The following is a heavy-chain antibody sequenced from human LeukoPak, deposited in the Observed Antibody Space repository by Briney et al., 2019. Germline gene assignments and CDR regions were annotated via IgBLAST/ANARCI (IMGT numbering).Heavy chain of an antibody. D-gene: IGHD3-22*01. J-gene: IGHJ4*02. Sequence: ASVKVSCKASGYTFTSYDINWVRQATAQGLEWMGWMNPNSGNTGDAQKFQGRVTMTRNTSISTAYMELSSLRSEETAVYYCARGYYYDSSGPTPDYWGQGTLVTVSS. CDR1: GYTFTSYD. V-gene: IGHV1-8*01. CDR3: ARGYYYDSSGPTPDY. CDR2: MNPNSGNT.